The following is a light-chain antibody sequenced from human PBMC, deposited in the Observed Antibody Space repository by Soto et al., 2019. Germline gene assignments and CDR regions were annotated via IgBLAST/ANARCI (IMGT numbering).Light chain of an antibody. Sequence: EIVMTQCPATLSLSPGEGATLSCRASQSVSSKLAWYQQKPGQAPRLLIYGASTRATGIPARFSGSGSGTELTLIISSLQSQDSAVYFCQQYYSCLWTFGQRTKVEI. CDR2: GAS. J-gene: IGKJ1*01. CDR1: QSVSSK. CDR3: QQYYSCLWT. V-gene: IGKV3-15*01.